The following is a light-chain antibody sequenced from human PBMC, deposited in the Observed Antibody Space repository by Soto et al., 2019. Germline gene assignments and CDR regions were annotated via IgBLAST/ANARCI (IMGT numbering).Light chain of an antibody. V-gene: IGKV3-15*01. J-gene: IGKJ1*01. CDR1: ASISSH. Sequence: EIVMTQSPATLSVSPGEEVTLSCRASASISSHLAWYQQRPGRSPRLLIHEASTRATGISARFSGSGSRIDFTITISSLQSEDCAVYYCQQYKYLWTFGLGTRVELK. CDR2: EAS. CDR3: QQYKYLWT.